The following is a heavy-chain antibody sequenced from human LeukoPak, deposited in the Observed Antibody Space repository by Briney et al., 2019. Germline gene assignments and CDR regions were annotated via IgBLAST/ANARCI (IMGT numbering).Heavy chain of an antibody. CDR1: GFTFSSYS. CDR2: ISSSSSTI. Sequence: GPLRLSCAASGFTFSSYSMNWVRQAPGKGLEWVSYISSSSSTIYYADSVKGRFTISRDHAKNSLYLQMNSLRAEDTAVYYCARGPELLDYYYYGMDVWGQGTTVTVSS. V-gene: IGHV3-48*04. J-gene: IGHJ6*02. CDR3: ARGPELLDYYYYGMDV. D-gene: IGHD3-10*01.